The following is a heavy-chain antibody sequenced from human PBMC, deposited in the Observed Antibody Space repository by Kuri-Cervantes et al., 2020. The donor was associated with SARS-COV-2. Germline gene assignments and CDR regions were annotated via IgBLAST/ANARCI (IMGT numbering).Heavy chain of an antibody. CDR2: ISSSSSTI. CDR1: GFTFSSYE. V-gene: IGHV3-48*01. CDR3: VRGYCSSTSCYTYYGMDV. J-gene: IGHJ6*02. D-gene: IGHD2-2*02. Sequence: GGSLRLSCAASGFTFSSYEMNWVRQAPGKGLEWVSYISSSSSTIYYADSVTGRFTISRDNAKNSLYLQMNSLRAEDMAVYYCVRGYCSSTSCYTYYGMDVWGQGTTVTVSS.